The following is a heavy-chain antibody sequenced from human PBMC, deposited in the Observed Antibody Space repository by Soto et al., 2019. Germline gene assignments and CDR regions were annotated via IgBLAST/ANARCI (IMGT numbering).Heavy chain of an antibody. CDR1: GGTFSSYA. J-gene: IGHJ6*02. Sequence: SVKVSCKASGGTFSSYAISWVRQAPGQGLEWMGGIIPIFGTANYAQKFQGRVTITADESTSTAYMELSSLRSEDTAVYYCARGRWYCSSTSCYQGYYYYYYGMDVWGQGTTVTVSS. CDR3: ARGRWYCSSTSCYQGYYYYYYGMDV. V-gene: IGHV1-69*13. D-gene: IGHD2-2*01. CDR2: IIPIFGTA.